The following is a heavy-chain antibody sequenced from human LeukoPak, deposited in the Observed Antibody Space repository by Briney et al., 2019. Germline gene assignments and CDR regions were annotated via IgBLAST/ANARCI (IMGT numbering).Heavy chain of an antibody. CDR3: ARDMSLDSSGYLRYSDY. CDR1: GFTVSSNY. CDR2: IYSGGST. J-gene: IGHJ4*02. Sequence: PGGSLRLSCAASGFTVSSNYMSWVRQAPGKGLEWVSVIYSGGSTYYADSVKGRFTISRDNSKNTPYLQMNSLRAEDTAVYYCARDMSLDSSGYLRYSDYWGQGTLVTVSS. V-gene: IGHV3-66*01. D-gene: IGHD3-22*01.